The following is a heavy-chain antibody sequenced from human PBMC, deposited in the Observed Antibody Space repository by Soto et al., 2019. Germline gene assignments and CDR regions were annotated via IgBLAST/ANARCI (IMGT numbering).Heavy chain of an antibody. CDR1: GFTFDTYV. D-gene: IGHD3-16*01. V-gene: IGHV3-33*01. CDR2: IWYDGGNK. J-gene: IGHJ4*02. Sequence: XGSLRISCAASGFTFDTYVMHWVRQAPGRGLEWVALIWYDGGNKYYVDSVKGRFTISRDNSKNTLYLQMNSLRAEDTAVYYCARGARDFDYWGQGTLVTVSS. CDR3: ARGARDFDY.